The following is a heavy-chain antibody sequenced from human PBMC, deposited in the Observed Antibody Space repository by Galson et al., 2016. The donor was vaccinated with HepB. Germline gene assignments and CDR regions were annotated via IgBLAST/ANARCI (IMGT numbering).Heavy chain of an antibody. Sequence: SVKVSCKTSGYTFTTYGLNWVRQAPGQGLEWMGWINTNTGNPTYAQGFTGRFVFSLDTSVSTAYLQISSLKAEDTAVYYCAREVWELLQNWLDPWGQGTLVTVSS. CDR2: INTNTGNP. J-gene: IGHJ5*02. V-gene: IGHV7-4-1*02. CDR3: AREVWELLQNWLDP. D-gene: IGHD1-26*01. CDR1: GYTFTTYG.